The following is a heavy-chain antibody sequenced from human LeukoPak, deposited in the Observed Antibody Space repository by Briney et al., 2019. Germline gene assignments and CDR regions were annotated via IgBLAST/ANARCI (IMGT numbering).Heavy chain of an antibody. V-gene: IGHV3-30*02. CDR1: GFTFGSYG. CDR3: AKDPYGDYGNWFDP. J-gene: IGHJ5*02. CDR2: IRYDGSNK. D-gene: IGHD4-17*01. Sequence: PGGSLRLSCAASGFTFGSYGMHWVRQAPGKGLEWVAFIRYDGSNKYYADSVKGRFTISRDNSKNTLYLQMNSLRAEDTAVYYCAKDPYGDYGNWFDPRGQGTLVTVSS.